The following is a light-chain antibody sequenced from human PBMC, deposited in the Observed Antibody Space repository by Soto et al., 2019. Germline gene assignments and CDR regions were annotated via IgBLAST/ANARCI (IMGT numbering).Light chain of an antibody. CDR1: TSDVGAYNY. V-gene: IGLV2-14*01. Sequence: QSALTQPASVSGSPGQSITISCTGSTSDVGAYNYISWYKHHPGQAPQLMIYEVSSRPSGVSNRFSGSKSGNTASLTISGLQPDDEGDYYCSSKTSGSSPFVFGTGTKVTVL. J-gene: IGLJ1*01. CDR3: SSKTSGSSPFV. CDR2: EVS.